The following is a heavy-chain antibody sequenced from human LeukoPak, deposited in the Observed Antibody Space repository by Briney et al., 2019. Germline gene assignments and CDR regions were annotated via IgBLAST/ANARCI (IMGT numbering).Heavy chain of an antibody. CDR1: GFTFSNSW. J-gene: IGHJ4*02. D-gene: IGHD6-19*01. CDR3: ARGTGSGWYDY. V-gene: IGHV3-74*01. Sequence: GGSLRLSCAASGFTFSNSWMHWVRQAPGKGLVWVSRINTDGSNTFYADSVKGRFTISRDNAKNTLYLQMNTLRAEDTAVYFCARGTGSGWYDYWGQGIPVTVSS. CDR2: INTDGSNT.